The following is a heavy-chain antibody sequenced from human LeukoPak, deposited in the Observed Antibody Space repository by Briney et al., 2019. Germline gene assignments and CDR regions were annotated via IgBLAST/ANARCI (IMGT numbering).Heavy chain of an antibody. CDR1: GGSISNYY. CDR3: VRCRGTTVLTRFAN. V-gene: IGHV4-4*07. CDR2: IYSSGST. D-gene: IGHD4/OR15-4a*01. J-gene: IGHJ1*01. Sequence: SETLSLTCTVSGGSISNYYWSWIRQPAGKGLECIGRIYSSGSTNYNPSLKSRVTMSVDTSKNQFSVNLTSVTAADTAVYYCVRCRGTTVLTRFANWGQGTLVTVSS.